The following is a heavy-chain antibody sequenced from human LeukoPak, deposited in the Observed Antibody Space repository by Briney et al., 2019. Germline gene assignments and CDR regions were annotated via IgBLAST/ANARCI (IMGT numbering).Heavy chain of an antibody. D-gene: IGHD5-12*01. V-gene: IGHV3-7*01. CDR2: VKHDGSEK. CDR3: ARVVPVYAGRYRGGMDV. J-gene: IGHJ6*02. CDR1: GFTFINYW. Sequence: GGSLRLTCAASGFTFINYWMTWVRQGPGRGLEWVANVKHDGSEKNYVGSVKGRFTISRDNAKDSLYLQMNSLRAEDTGVYYCARVVPVYAGRYRGGMDVWGQGTTVTVSS.